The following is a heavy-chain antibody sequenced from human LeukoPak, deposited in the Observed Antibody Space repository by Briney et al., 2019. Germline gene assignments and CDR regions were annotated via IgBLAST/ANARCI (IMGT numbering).Heavy chain of an antibody. D-gene: IGHD2-15*01. CDR3: ARDMCSGGSCYVYYYYGMDV. J-gene: IGHJ6*04. Sequence: GRSLRLSCAASGFTFSSYDMHWVRQAPGKGLEWVAVIWYDGSNKYYADSVKGRFTISRDNSKNTLYLQMNSLRAEDTAVYYCARDMCSGGSCYVYYYYGMDVWGKGTTVTVSS. CDR2: IWYDGSNK. V-gene: IGHV3-33*01. CDR1: GFTFSSYD.